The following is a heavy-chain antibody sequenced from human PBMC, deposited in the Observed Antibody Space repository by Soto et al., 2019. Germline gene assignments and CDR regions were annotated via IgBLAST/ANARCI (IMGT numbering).Heavy chain of an antibody. CDR3: ARDGAIVATIYGMDV. V-gene: IGHV1-2*04. Sequence: ASVKVSCKASGYTFTGYYMHWVRQAPGQGLEWMGWINPNSGGTDYAQKFQDWVTMTRDTSISTAYMELSRLRSDDTAVYYCARDGAIVATIYGMDVWGQGTTVTVSS. D-gene: IGHD5-12*01. J-gene: IGHJ6*02. CDR2: INPNSGGT. CDR1: GYTFTGYY.